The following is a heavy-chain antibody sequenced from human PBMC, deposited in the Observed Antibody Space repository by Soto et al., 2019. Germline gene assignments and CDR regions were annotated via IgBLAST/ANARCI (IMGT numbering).Heavy chain of an antibody. J-gene: IGHJ4*02. CDR1: GYSFASQL. CDR2: IDLSESYT. CDR3: ATQGLTTYYFGY. V-gene: IGHV5-10-1*01. Sequence: GEFLKISCKVSGYSFASQLISWVRQVPGKGQEWMGRIDLSESYTTYNPSFQGHVTFSADKSITTAYLQWRSLEASDTAIYYCATQGLTTYYFGYWGQGTLVTVSS.